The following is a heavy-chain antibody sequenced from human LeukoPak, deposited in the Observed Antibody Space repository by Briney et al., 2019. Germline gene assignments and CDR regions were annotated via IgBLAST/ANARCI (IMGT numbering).Heavy chain of an antibody. CDR3: ARFPVRGYTYGSVIHHMDV. CDR2: IIPILDVA. J-gene: IGHJ6*02. V-gene: IGHV1-69*04. D-gene: IGHD5-18*01. CDR1: GGTFNTYA. Sequence: EASVKLSCKASGGTFNTYAITWVRQAPGQGLEWMGRIIPILDVADSAQRFQGRVTITADRSTSTVYMELNSLRSEDTAIYYCARFPVRGYTYGSVIHHMDVWGQGTTVIVSS.